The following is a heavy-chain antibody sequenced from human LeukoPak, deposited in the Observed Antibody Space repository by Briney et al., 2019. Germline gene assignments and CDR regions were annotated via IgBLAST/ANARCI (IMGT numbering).Heavy chain of an antibody. CDR3: ARQEGITWEYNWFSP. CDR2: IYYSATSYYSGTS. V-gene: IGHV4-39*01. Sequence: SDTLSLTCTVSGGSIRSSDYYWGWIRQPPGKGLEWIGSIYYSATSYYSGTSYFNPSLKSRVTISVDTPKNQFSLKLSSVTAADTALYYCARQEGITWEYNWFSPWGQGTLVTVSS. J-gene: IGHJ5*02. D-gene: IGHD1-26*01. CDR1: GGSIRSSDYY.